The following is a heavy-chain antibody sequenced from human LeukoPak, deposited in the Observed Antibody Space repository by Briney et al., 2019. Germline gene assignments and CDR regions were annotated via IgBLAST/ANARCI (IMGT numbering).Heavy chain of an antibody. Sequence: SVKVSCKASGGTFSSYAISWVRQAPGQGLEWMGGIIPIFGTANYAQKFQGRVTITADESTSTVYMELSSLRSEDTAVYYCAREGVHIVVVPAAKGYFDYWGQGTLVTVSS. J-gene: IGHJ4*02. CDR2: IIPIFGTA. CDR3: AREGVHIVVVPAAKGYFDY. V-gene: IGHV1-69*13. D-gene: IGHD2-2*01. CDR1: GGTFSSYA.